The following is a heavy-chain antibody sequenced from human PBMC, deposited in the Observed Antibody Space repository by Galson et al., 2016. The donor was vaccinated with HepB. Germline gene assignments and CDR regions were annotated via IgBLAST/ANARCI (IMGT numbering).Heavy chain of an antibody. V-gene: IGHV4-4*02. CDR2: VFHSGSS. D-gene: IGHD3-10*01. Sequence: LSLTCAVSGGSISSSNWWSWVRQPPGKGLEWIGEVFHSGSSNYNPSLKSRVTLSVDKSKTHFSLNLNSVTAADTAIYYCARAATPYGSGSYYSPWGQGTLVTVSS. CDR3: ARAATPYGSGSYYSP. J-gene: IGHJ5*02. CDR1: GGSISSSNW.